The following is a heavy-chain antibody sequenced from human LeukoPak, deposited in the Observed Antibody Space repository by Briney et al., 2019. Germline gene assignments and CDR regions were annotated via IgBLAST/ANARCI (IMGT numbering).Heavy chain of an antibody. J-gene: IGHJ6*02. CDR3: ARGNRNHARYSSSWYRTLNYYYYGMDV. D-gene: IGHD6-13*01. CDR1: GGSFSGYY. Sequence: SETLSLTCAVYGGSFSGYYWSWIRQPPGKGLEWIGEINHSGSTNYNPSLKSRVTISVDTSKNQFSLKLSSVTAADTAVYYCARGNRNHARYSSSWYRTLNYYYYGMDVWGQGTTVTVSS. CDR2: INHSGST. V-gene: IGHV4-34*01.